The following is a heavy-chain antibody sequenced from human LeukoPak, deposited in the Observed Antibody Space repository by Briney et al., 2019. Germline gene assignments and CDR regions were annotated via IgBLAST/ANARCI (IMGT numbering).Heavy chain of an antibody. CDR1: GGSISSDY. CDR3: ARGFYSPHY. V-gene: IGHV4-59*01. CDR2: IYYSGRI. Sequence: PSETLSLTCTVSGGSISSDYWSWIRQPPGKGLEWIGYIYYSGRIYYNPSLKSRITISVDTSKNQFSLKLSSVTAADTAVYYCARGFYSPHYWGQGTLVSVSS. J-gene: IGHJ4*02. D-gene: IGHD4-11*01.